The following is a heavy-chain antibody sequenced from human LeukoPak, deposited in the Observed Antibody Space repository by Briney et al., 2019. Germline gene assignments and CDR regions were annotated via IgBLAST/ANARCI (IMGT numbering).Heavy chain of an antibody. V-gene: IGHV3-11*04. D-gene: IGHD2-2*01. Sequence: GGSLRLSCAASGFTFSDYYMSWIRQAPGKGLEWVSYISRSGSTIYYADSVKGRFTISRDNAKNSLYLQMNSLRAEDTAVYYCARDWGTGRYCSSTSCYSEYFQHWGQGTLVTVSS. CDR3: ARDWGTGRYCSSTSCYSEYFQH. CDR2: ISRSGSTI. J-gene: IGHJ1*01. CDR1: GFTFSDYY.